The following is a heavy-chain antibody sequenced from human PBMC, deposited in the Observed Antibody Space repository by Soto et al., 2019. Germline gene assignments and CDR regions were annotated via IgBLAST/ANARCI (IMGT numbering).Heavy chain of an antibody. D-gene: IGHD6-19*01. CDR2: IIPIFGTA. J-gene: IGHJ6*02. V-gene: IGHV1-69*13. CDR1: GGTFSSYA. Sequence: SVKVSCKASGGTFSSYAISWVRQAPGQGLEWMGGIIPIFGTANYAQKFQGRVTITADESTSTAYMELSSLRSEDTAVYYCARAGIAVAGTPSYYYYYGMDVWGQGTTVTVSS. CDR3: ARAGIAVAGTPSYYYYYGMDV.